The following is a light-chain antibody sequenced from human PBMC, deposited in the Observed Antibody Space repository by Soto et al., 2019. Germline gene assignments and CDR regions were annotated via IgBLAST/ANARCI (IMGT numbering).Light chain of an antibody. CDR3: QQYYSTPPYT. CDR2: WAS. J-gene: IGKJ2*01. Sequence: DIVMTQSPDSLAVSLGERATINCKSSQSLLYSSNNENYLAWYQHKPGQPPKLLISWASTRESGVPDRFSGSGSGTDFTLTISSLQAEDVAVYYCQQYYSTPPYTFGQGTKVEIK. CDR1: QSLLYSSNNENY. V-gene: IGKV4-1*01.